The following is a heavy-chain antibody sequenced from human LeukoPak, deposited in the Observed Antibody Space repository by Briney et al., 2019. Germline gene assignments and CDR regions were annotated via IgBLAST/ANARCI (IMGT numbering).Heavy chain of an antibody. CDR1: GGSFSGYY. J-gene: IGHJ6*02. CDR3: ASPQTRSPSGSRPPFEPYRDV. Sequence: PSETLSLTCAVYGGSFSGYYWSWIRQAPGKGLEWVSYISSSGSTIYYADSVKGRFTISRDNAKNSLYLQMNSLRAEDTAVYYCASPQTRSPSGSRPPFEPYRDVWGQGTTVTVSS. V-gene: IGHV3-11*01. D-gene: IGHD3-10*01. CDR2: ISSSGSTI.